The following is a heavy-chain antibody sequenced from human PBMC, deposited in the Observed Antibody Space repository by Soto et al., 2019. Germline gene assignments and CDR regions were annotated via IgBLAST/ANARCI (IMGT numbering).Heavy chain of an antibody. D-gene: IGHD2-15*01. J-gene: IGHJ5*02. CDR2: IYYSGST. CDR3: ARGGYCSGGSCYFWFDP. Sequence: PSETLSLTCTVSGGSISSYYWSWIRRPPGKGLEWIGYIYYSGSTNYNPSLKSRVTISVDTSKNQFSLKLSSVTAADTAVYYCARGGYCSGGSCYFWFDPWGQGTLVTVSS. CDR1: GGSISSYY. V-gene: IGHV4-59*01.